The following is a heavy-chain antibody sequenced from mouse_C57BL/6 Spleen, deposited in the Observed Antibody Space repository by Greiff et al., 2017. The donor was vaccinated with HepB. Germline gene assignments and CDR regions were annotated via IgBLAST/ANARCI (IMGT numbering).Heavy chain of an antibody. CDR2: ISSGSSTI. D-gene: IGHD1-1*01. CDR3: ARGGYYGSSPAMDY. Sequence: EVKLQESGGGLVKPGGSLKLSCAASGFTFSDYGMHWVRQAPEKGLEWVAYISSGSSTIYYADTVKGRFTISRDNAKNTLFLQMTSLRSEDTAMYYCARGGYYGSSPAMDYWGQGTSVTVSS. CDR1: GFTFSDYG. J-gene: IGHJ4*01. V-gene: IGHV5-17*01.